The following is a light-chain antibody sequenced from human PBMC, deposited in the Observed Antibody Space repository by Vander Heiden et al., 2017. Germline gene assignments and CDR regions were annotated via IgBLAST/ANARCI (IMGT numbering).Light chain of an antibody. Sequence: EIVLTQSPGTLSLSPGERGTHSCRASQSVSSSYLAWYQQKPGQAPRLLIYGASSRATGIPDRFSGSGSGTDFTLTISRLEPEDFAVYYCQQYGSSPLTFGGGTKVEIK. CDR2: GAS. V-gene: IGKV3-20*01. CDR3: QQYGSSPLT. CDR1: QSVSSSY. J-gene: IGKJ4*01.